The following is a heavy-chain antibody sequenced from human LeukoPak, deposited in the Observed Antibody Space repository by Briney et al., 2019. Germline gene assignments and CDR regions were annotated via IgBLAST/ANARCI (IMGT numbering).Heavy chain of an antibody. J-gene: IGHJ6*03. V-gene: IGHV3-48*01. CDR1: GFTFSSYS. CDR3: ARDKETLTHPPLPYYMDV. Sequence: GGSLRLSCAASGFTFSSYSMNWVRQPPGKGLEWVAYISYTGSTTYYADSVRGRFTISRDKAKKSLYLQMNILRAEDTAVYYCARDKETLTHPPLPYYMDVWGKGTTVTVSS. CDR2: ISYTGSTT. D-gene: IGHD2-15*01.